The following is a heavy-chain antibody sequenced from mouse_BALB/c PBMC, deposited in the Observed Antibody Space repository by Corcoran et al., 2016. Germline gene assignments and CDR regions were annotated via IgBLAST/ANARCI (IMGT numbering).Heavy chain of an antibody. J-gene: IGHJ3*01. CDR2: ILPGSGST. CDR3: ARGDYRYDVAWFAY. CDR1: GYTFSSYW. D-gene: IGHD2-14*01. V-gene: IGHV1-9*01. Sequence: QVQLQQSGAELMKPGASVKISCKATGYTFSSYWIEWVKQRPGHGLEWIGEILPGSGSTNYNEKFKGKATFTADTSSNTAYMQLSSLTSEDSAVYYCARGDYRYDVAWFAYWGQGTLVTVSA.